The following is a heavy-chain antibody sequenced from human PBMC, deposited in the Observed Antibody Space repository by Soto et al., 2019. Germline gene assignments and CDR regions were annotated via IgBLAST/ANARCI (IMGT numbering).Heavy chain of an antibody. CDR2: IYPGGSDT. Sequence: EFLKSSFKGSGYSLTSYWIGWVRQMPGKGLEWMGIIYPGGSDTRYSPSFQGQVTMSADKSISAAYLQWSSLRASDTAMCYCARLMAGYSYGLDYWGQGTLVTVSS. CDR1: GYSLTSYW. CDR3: ARLMAGYSYGLDY. V-gene: IGHV5-51*01. J-gene: IGHJ4*02. D-gene: IGHD5-18*01.